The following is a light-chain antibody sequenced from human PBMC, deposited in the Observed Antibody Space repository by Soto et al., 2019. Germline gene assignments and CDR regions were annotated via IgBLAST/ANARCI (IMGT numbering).Light chain of an antibody. Sequence: EIVMTQSPATLSVSPGERATLSCRASQSVSSNLAWYQQKPGQAPRLLIYGASTRATGIPARFSGSGSGTEFTLTISSLQSEDFAVYYCQTYNNWPPGFGQGTRLEIK. V-gene: IGKV3-15*01. CDR1: QSVSSN. CDR2: GAS. CDR3: QTYNNWPPG. J-gene: IGKJ5*01.